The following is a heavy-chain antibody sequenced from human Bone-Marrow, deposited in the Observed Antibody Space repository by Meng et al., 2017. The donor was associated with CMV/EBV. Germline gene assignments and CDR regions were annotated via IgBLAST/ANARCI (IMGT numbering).Heavy chain of an antibody. CDR1: GGTFSSYT. CDR2: IIPIFGTA. D-gene: IGHD2-2*01. J-gene: IGHJ3*02. CDR3: VPHCSSTSCPIGAFDI. V-gene: IGHV1-69*05. Sequence: SVKVSCKASGGTFSSYTISWVRQAPGQGLEWMGGIIPIFGTANYAQKFQGRVTITTDESTSTAYMELSSLRSEDTAVYYCVPHCSSTSCPIGAFDIWGQGTMVTVSS.